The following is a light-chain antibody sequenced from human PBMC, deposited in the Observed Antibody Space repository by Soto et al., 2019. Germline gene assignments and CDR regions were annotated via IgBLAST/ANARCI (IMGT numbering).Light chain of an antibody. J-gene: IGLJ2*01. CDR2: ANS. Sequence: QSVLTQPPSVSGAPGQRVTISCTGSSSNIGAGCDVHWYQQLPGTAPKLLIYANSNRPSGVPDRFSGSKSGTSASLAITGLQAEDEGDYYCQSYDSSLSVVFGGGTKVTVL. V-gene: IGLV1-40*01. CDR1: SSNIGAGCD. CDR3: QSYDSSLSVV.